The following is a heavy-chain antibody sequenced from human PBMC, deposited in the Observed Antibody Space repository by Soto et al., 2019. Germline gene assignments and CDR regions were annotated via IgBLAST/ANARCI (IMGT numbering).Heavy chain of an antibody. J-gene: IGHJ4*02. Sequence: SETLPFTCPVCGGSLSSYDWSWIRQPAGEGLEWIGRISTSGSTNYNPSLKSRVTMSVDTSKNQFSRNLTSVTAADTAFYYCTQVHMMSYGAGSYGYFDSLGQGSLVNVSS. CDR2: ISTSGST. V-gene: IGHV4-4*07. D-gene: IGHD3-10*01. CDR3: TQVHMMSYGAGSYGYFDS. CDR1: GGSLSSYD.